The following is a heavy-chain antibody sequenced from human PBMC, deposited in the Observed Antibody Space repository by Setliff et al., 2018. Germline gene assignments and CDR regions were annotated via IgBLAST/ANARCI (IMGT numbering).Heavy chain of an antibody. CDR2: IYYSGDT. J-gene: IGHJ5*02. D-gene: IGHD2-15*01. V-gene: IGHV4-31*03. Sequence: SETLSLTCTVSGGSMIGGHYYWSWIRQLPGKGLEWIAYIYYSGDTYYNPSLKSRVTISVDTSKNQFSLKINSVTAADTAVYYCARSPALLGIIYLDPWGQGTRVTVSS. CDR1: GGSMIGGHYY. CDR3: ARSPALLGIIYLDP.